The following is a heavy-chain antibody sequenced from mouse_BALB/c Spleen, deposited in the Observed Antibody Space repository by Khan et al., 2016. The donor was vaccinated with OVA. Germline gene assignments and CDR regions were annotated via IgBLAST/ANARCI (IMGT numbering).Heavy chain of an antibody. Sequence: QVRLQQSGPELVRPGESVKISCKGSGYTCTDYAKHWVKQSHARSLEWIGVISIYYDNTNYNQKFKDKATMSVDKSSSTASMDLARSTSEDSAIYFCARGRQWLRRGGGNSAYWGKGTTLTVSS. CDR3: ARGRQWLRRGGGNSAY. D-gene: IGHD2-2*01. J-gene: IGHJ2*01. CDR2: ISIYYDNT. V-gene: IGHV1S137*01. CDR1: GYTCTDYA.